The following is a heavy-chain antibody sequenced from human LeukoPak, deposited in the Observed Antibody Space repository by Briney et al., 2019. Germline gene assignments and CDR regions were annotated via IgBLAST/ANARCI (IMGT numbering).Heavy chain of an antibody. V-gene: IGHV3-23*01. Sequence: QPGGSLRLSCVASGFSFSNYDMTWVRQAAGKGLEWVSGISGSGGSTYYADSVKGRFTISRDNSKNTVYMQMNSLRAADTAVYYCAKDRVYCSGGSGNSRLAEYFQHWGQGTLVTVSS. J-gene: IGHJ1*01. CDR2: ISGSGGST. D-gene: IGHD2-15*01. CDR1: GFSFSNYD. CDR3: AKDRVYCSGGSGNSRLAEYFQH.